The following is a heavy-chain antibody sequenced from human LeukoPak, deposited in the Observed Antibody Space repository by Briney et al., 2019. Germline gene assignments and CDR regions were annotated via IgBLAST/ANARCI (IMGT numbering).Heavy chain of an antibody. Sequence: GGSLRLSCEGSAFIFSGHWMNWVRQTPGKGLEWVASIKEDGSERQYVDSVKGRFSISRDNTKGSLFLQLNSLRAEDTAVYYCASNLGARNAFDIWGQGTMVTVSS. D-gene: IGHD1-1*01. CDR3: ASNLGARNAFDI. CDR2: IKEDGSER. CDR1: AFIFSGHW. V-gene: IGHV3-7*03. J-gene: IGHJ3*02.